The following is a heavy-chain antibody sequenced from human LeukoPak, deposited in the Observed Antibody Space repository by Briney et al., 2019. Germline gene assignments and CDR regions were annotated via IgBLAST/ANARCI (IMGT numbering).Heavy chain of an antibody. Sequence: SQTLSLTCTVSGGSISSGGYYWSWIRQHPGKGLEWIGYIYYSGNTYYNPSLKSRVTISVDTSKNQFSLKLSSVTAADTAVYYRARGPRLRYFDQDERYFDLWGRGTLVTVSS. CDR2: IYYSGNT. CDR3: ARGPRLRYFDQDERYFDL. D-gene: IGHD3-9*01. CDR1: GGSISSGGYY. V-gene: IGHV4-31*03. J-gene: IGHJ2*01.